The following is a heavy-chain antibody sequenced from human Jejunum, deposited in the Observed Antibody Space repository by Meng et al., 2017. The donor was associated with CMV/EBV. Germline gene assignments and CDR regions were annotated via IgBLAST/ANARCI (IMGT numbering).Heavy chain of an antibody. J-gene: IGHJ4*02. D-gene: IGHD3-10*01. Sequence: QLTLERSGPGLVKPSETLPFTCTMSGASISDSSYYWGWIRQPPGKGLEWIGSVYYSGSTYYNPSLESRVTISVDTSKNQFSLKLTSVTAADTATYYCARDPTPDGSDYWGRGTLVTVSS. CDR1: GASISDSSYY. CDR3: ARDPTPDGSDY. CDR2: VYYSGST. V-gene: IGHV4-39*07.